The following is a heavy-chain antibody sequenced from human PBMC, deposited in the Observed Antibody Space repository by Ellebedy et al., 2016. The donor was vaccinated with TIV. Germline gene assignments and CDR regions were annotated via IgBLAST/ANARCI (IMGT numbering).Heavy chain of an antibody. J-gene: IGHJ4*02. CDR2: INHSGTT. Sequence: SETLSLXCAVYGESFSGHYWSWIRQPPGKGLEWIGEINHSGTTNYNPSPKSRVTISVDTSKSQFSLKLSSLTAADTAVYYCARGRRYSESSGYYLDYWGQGPLVTVSS. CDR3: ARGRRYSESSGYYLDY. CDR1: GESFSGHY. D-gene: IGHD3-22*01. V-gene: IGHV4-34*01.